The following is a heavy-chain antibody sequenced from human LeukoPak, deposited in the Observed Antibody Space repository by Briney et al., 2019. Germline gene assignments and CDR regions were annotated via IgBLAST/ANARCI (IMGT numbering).Heavy chain of an antibody. CDR3: AREVVVVPAAIRYWYFDL. CDR2: IIPIFGTA. D-gene: IGHD2-2*02. CDR1: GGTFSSYA. V-gene: IGHV1-69*05. Sequence: GASVKVSCKASGGTFSSYAISWVRQAPGQGLEWMGGIIPIFGTANYAQKFQGRVTITTDESTSTAYMELSSLRSEDTAVYYCAREVVVVPAAIRYWYFDLWGRGTLVTVSS. J-gene: IGHJ2*01.